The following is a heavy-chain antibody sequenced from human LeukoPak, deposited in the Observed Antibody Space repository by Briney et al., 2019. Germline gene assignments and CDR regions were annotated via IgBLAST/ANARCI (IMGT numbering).Heavy chain of an antibody. CDR1: GGSIGSYY. CDR3: AAAMVRGVIIT. J-gene: IGHJ4*02. V-gene: IGHV4-39*07. Sequence: SETLSLTCTVSGGSIGSYYWGWIRQPPGKGLEWIGSIYYSGSTNYNPSLKSRVTISVDTSKNQFSLKLSSVTAADTAVYYCAAAMVRGVIITWGQGTLVTVSS. D-gene: IGHD3-10*01. CDR2: IYYSGST.